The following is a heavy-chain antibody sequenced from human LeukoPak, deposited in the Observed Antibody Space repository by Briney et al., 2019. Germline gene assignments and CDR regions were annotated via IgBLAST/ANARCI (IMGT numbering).Heavy chain of an antibody. J-gene: IGHJ5*02. CDR3: AKDKRGSSGWYDH. CDR1: GFSFSNYG. CDR2: ISYDGRNK. D-gene: IGHD6-19*01. Sequence: GGSLRLSCAASGFSFSNYGMHWVRHAPGKGLEWVAVISYDGRNKYFADSVKGRLTISRDNSKNTVYLEMSSLRGEDTAVYYCAKDKRGSSGWYDHWGQGTLVTVSS. V-gene: IGHV3-30*18.